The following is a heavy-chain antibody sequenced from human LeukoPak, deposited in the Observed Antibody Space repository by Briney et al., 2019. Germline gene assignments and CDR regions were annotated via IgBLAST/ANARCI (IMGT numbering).Heavy chain of an antibody. V-gene: IGHV1-69*13. CDR3: ARGGPYAHYYYYGMDV. J-gene: IGHJ6*02. D-gene: IGHD2-2*01. CDR1: GGTFSSYA. Sequence: GASVKVSCTASGGTFSSYAISWVRQAPGQGLEWMGGIIPIFGTANYAQKFQGRVTITADESTSTAYMELSSLRSGDTAVYYCARGGPYAHYYYYGMDVWGQGTTVTVSS. CDR2: IIPIFGTA.